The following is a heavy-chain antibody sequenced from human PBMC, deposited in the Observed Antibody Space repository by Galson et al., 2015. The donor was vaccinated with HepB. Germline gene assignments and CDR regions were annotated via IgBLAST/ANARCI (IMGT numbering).Heavy chain of an antibody. V-gene: IGHV3-33*01. CDR3: ARGLGSPMVNGYYGMDV. D-gene: IGHD5-18*01. J-gene: IGHJ6*02. CDR2: IWYDGSNK. Sequence: SLRLSCAASGFTFSSYGMHWVRQAPGKGLEWVAVIWYDGSNKYYADSVKGRFTISRDNSKNTLYLQMNSLGAEDTAVYYCARGLGSPMVNGYYGMDVWGQGTTVTVSS. CDR1: GFTFSSYG.